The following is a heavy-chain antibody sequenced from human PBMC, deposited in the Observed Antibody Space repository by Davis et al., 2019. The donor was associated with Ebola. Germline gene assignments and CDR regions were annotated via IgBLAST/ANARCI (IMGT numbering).Heavy chain of an antibody. D-gene: IGHD6-6*01. J-gene: IGHJ2*01. CDR1: GYTFTGYY. CDR2: IIPILGIA. Sequence: SVKVSCKASGYTFTGYYMHWVRQAPGQGLEWMGGIIPILGIANYAQKFQGRVTITADESTSTAYMELSSLRSEETAVYYCASGLVRGESYWYFDLWGRGTLVTVSS. V-gene: IGHV1-69*10. CDR3: ASGLVRGESYWYFDL.